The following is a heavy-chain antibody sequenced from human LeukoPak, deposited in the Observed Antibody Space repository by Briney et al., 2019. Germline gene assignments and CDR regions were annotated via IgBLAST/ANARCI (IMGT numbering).Heavy chain of an antibody. J-gene: IGHJ3*02. V-gene: IGHV3-53*01. CDR3: ARGGSYLSAFDI. CDR1: GFTVSSNY. D-gene: IGHD1-26*01. Sequence: QPGGSLRLSCAASGFTVSSNYMSWVRQAPGKGLEWVSIIYSGGSTFYADSVKGRFTISRDNSKNTLCLQMNSLRAEDTAVYYCARGGSYLSAFDIWGQGTMITVSS. CDR2: IYSGGST.